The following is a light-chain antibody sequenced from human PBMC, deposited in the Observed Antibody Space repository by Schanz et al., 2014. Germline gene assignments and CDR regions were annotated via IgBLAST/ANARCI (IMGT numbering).Light chain of an antibody. CDR1: QSVSSSF. V-gene: IGKV3-20*01. CDR2: SAS. Sequence: EIVMTQSPATLSLSPGERATLSCRASQSVSSSFLAWYQQRPGQAPRLLIYSASSRATGIPDRFSGSGSGTDLTLTISRLEPEDFAVYYCQQYGSSPLTFGGGTNVEIK. J-gene: IGKJ4*01. CDR3: QQYGSSPLT.